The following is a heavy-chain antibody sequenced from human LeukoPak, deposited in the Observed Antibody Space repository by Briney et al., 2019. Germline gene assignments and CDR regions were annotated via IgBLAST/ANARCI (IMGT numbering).Heavy chain of an antibody. J-gene: IGHJ6*04. Sequence: GGSLRLSCAASGFTFSSYSMNWVRQAPGKGLEWVSSISSSSSYIYYADSVKGRFTISRDNAKNSLYLQMNSLRAEDTAVYYCARDQGGGYAYYYGMDVWGKGTTVTVSS. CDR3: ARDQGGGYAYYYGMDV. V-gene: IGHV3-21*01. D-gene: IGHD5-12*01. CDR1: GFTFSSYS. CDR2: ISSSSSYI.